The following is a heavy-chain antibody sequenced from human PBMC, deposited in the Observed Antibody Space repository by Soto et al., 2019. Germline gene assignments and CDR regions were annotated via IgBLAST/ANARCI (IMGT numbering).Heavy chain of an antibody. CDR3: AGGSIVVVPAAIHAFDI. V-gene: IGHV1-8*01. CDR1: GYTLTSYD. D-gene: IGHD2-2*01. CDR2: MNPNSGNT. Sequence: AAVKVSCNASGYTLTSYDINWVRQATGQGLEWMGWMNPNSGNTGYAQKFQGRVTTTRNTSISTAYMELSSLRSEDTAVYYCAGGSIVVVPAAIHAFDIWGQGTMVTVSS. J-gene: IGHJ3*02.